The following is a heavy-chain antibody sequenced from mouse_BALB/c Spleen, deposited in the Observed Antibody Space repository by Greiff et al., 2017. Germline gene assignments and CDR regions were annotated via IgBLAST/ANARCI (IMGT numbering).Heavy chain of an antibody. Sequence: EVKLMESGGDLVKPGGSLKLSCAASGFTFSSYGMSWVRQTPDKRLEWVATISSGGSYTYYPDSVKGRFTISRDNAKNTLYLQMSSLKSEDTAMYYCARHPLTPYWYFDVWGAGTTVTVSS. CDR1: GFTFSSYG. D-gene: IGHD4-1*01. J-gene: IGHJ1*01. CDR3: ARHPLTPYWYFDV. CDR2: ISSGGSYT. V-gene: IGHV5-6*01.